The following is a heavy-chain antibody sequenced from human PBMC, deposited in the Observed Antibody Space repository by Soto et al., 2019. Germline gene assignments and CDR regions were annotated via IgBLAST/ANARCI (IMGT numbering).Heavy chain of an antibody. Sequence: SETLSLTCTVSGGSISSYYWSWIRQPPGKGLEWIGYIYYSGSTNYNPSLKSRVTISVDTSKNQFSLKLSSVTAADTAVYYCARVYSYGSGSHRKGYFDYWGQGTLVTVSS. CDR2: IYYSGST. J-gene: IGHJ4*02. CDR1: GGSISSYY. CDR3: ARVYSYGSGSHRKGYFDY. D-gene: IGHD3-10*01. V-gene: IGHV4-59*01.